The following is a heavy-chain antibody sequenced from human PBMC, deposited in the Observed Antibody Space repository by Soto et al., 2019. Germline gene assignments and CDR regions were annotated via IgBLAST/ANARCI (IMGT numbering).Heavy chain of an antibody. CDR1: GFTFDDYA. V-gene: IGHV3-9*01. CDR3: AKDISSITKAGGVTRGFDY. Sequence: EVQLVESGGGLVQPGRSLRLSCAASGFTFDDYAMHWVRQAPGKGLEWVSGISWNSGSIGYADSVKGRFTISRDNAKNSLYLQTTSLGAEDTALYYWAKDISSITKAGGVTRGFDYWGQGTLVTASS. CDR2: ISWNSGSI. J-gene: IGHJ4*02. D-gene: IGHD3-10*01.